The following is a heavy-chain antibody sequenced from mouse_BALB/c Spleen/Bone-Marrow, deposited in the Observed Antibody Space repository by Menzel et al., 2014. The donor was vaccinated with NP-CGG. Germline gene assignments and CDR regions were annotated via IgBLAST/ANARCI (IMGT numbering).Heavy chain of an antibody. J-gene: IGHJ2*01. CDR1: GFSLTSYG. V-gene: IGHV2-9*02. D-gene: IGHD1-1*01. CDR3: ARDYGSRRYFDY. Sequence: VKLAESGPGLVSPSQSLSITCTVSGFSLTSYGVHWVRQPPGKGLEWLGVIWTGGTTNYDSALMSRLSISKDNSESQVFLKMKRLQTDDTAIYYCARDYGSRRYFDYWGQDTTLTVSS. CDR2: IWTGGTT.